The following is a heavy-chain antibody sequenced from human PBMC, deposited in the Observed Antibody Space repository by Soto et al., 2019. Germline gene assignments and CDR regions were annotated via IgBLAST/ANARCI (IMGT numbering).Heavy chain of an antibody. CDR3: ARGKTIAVAGTAWFDP. V-gene: IGHV4-59*01. D-gene: IGHD6-19*01. CDR2: IYYSGST. CDR1: GGSISSYY. Sequence: QVQLQESGPGLVKPSETLSLTCTVSGGSISSYYWSWIRQPPGKGLEWIGYIYYSGSTNYNPSLNSRVTISVDTSKNQFSLRLSSVTAADTAVYYCARGKTIAVAGTAWFDPRGQGTLVTVSS. J-gene: IGHJ5*02.